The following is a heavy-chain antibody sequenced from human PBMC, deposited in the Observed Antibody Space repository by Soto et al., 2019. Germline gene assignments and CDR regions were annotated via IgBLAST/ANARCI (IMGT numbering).Heavy chain of an antibody. V-gene: IGHV3-74*01. CDR1: GFTLSSYW. D-gene: IGHD2-21*01. CDR3: ARGHISIFYY. CDR2: IKSDGSGT. J-gene: IGHJ4*02. Sequence: GGSLRLSCAASGFTLSSYWMHWVRQAPVKVLVWVSRIKSDGSGTSYADSVKGRFTISRDNSKNTLYLQMNSLRAEDTAVYYCARGHISIFYYWGQGTLVTVSS.